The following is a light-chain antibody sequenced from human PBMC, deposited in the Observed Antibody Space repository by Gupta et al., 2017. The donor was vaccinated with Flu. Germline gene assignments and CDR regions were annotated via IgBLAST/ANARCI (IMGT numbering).Light chain of an antibody. Sequence: LSLSPGETATLSCRSSQSITSTYLAWYQHKPGQAPRLLMYGASTRATGIPDRFSGGGSGTDFTLNISRLEPEDFAVYYCQHYSSSSTMYTFGQGTKLELK. CDR1: QSITSTY. CDR3: QHYSSSSTMYT. V-gene: IGKV3-20*01. CDR2: GAS. J-gene: IGKJ2*01.